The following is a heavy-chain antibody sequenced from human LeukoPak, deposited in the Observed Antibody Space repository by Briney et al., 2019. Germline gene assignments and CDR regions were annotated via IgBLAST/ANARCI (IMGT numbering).Heavy chain of an antibody. V-gene: IGHV4-61*02. Sequence: NASETLSFTCTVSGGSISSGSYYWSWIRQPAGKGLEWIGRIYTSGSTNYNSSLKSRVTISVDTSKNQFSLKLSSVTAADTAVYYCARRWFGKNNWFDPWGQGTLVTVSS. CDR3: ARRWFGKNNWFDP. CDR1: GGSISSGSYY. J-gene: IGHJ5*02. CDR2: IYTSGST. D-gene: IGHD3-10*01.